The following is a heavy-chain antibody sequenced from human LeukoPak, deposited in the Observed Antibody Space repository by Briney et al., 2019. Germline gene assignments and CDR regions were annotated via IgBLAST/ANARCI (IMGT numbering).Heavy chain of an antibody. CDR3: ARGLAPYSYEYSGHDPYYYYNMDV. CDR2: INPKNGKT. CDR1: GYTFSTST. D-gene: IGHD3-22*01. Sequence: ASVTVSCKASGYTFSTSTISWVRQAAGQGLEWMGWINPKNGKTSYAQKFQDRVTMTENTSTSTAYMELSSLRSEDTAVYYCARGLAPYSYEYSGHDPYYYYNMDVWGKGTTVSISS. J-gene: IGHJ6*03. V-gene: IGHV1-8*01.